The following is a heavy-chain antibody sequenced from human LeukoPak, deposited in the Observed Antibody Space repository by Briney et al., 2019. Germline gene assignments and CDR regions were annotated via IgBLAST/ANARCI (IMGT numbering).Heavy chain of an antibody. J-gene: IGHJ4*02. CDR2: INPNSGGT. D-gene: IGHD5-18*01. CDR3: ARDPLYSYGTEFDY. V-gene: IGHV1-2*02. Sequence: ASVKVSCKASGYTFTGYYMHWVRQAPGQGLEWMGWINPNSGGTNYAQKFQGRVTMTRDTSISTAYMELSWLRSDDTAVYYCARDPLYSYGTEFDYWGQGTLVTVSS. CDR1: GYTFTGYY.